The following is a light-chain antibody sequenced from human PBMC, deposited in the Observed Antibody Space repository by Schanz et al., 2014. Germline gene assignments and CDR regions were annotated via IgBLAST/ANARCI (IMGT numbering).Light chain of an antibody. CDR3: QQYLNWPIT. CDR1: QSVHRNY. CDR2: GTS. Sequence: EIVLTQSPGTLSLSPGERATLSCRASQSVHRNYLAWHQQKPGQAPRLLIYGTSIRATGIPDRFSGSGSGTDFTLTISRLETEDFAVYYCQQYLNWPITFGQGTRLEIK. V-gene: IGKV3-20*01. J-gene: IGKJ5*01.